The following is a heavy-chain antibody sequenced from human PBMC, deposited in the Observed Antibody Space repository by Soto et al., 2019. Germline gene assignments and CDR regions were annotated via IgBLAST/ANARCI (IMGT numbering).Heavy chain of an antibody. CDR2: IYHSGST. D-gene: IGHD6-6*01. J-gene: IGHJ6*02. CDR3: AREQLPRVGFYYGMDV. Sequence: SETLSLTCAVSGYSISSGYYWGWIRQPPGKGLEWIGSIYHSGSTYYNPSLKSRVTISVDTSKNQFSLKLSSVTAADTAVYYCAREQLPRVGFYYGMDVWGRGTTVTVSS. V-gene: IGHV4-38-2*02. CDR1: GYSISSGYY.